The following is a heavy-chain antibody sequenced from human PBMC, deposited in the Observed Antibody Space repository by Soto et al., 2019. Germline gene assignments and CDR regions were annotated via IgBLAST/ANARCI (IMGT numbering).Heavy chain of an antibody. V-gene: IGHV4-59*01. J-gene: IGHJ4*02. CDR1: GGSISSYY. Sequence: QVQLQESGPGLVKPSETLSLTCTVSGGSISSYYWSWIRQPPGKGLEWIGYIYYSGSTNYNPSLKSRVTISVDTSKNQFSLKLSSVTAAYTAVYYCAIVNGHYLDYWGQGTLVTVSS. CDR3: AIVNGHYLDY. D-gene: IGHD1-1*01. CDR2: IYYSGST.